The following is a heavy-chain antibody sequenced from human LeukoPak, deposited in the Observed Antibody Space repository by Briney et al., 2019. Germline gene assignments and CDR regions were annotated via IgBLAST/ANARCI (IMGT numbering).Heavy chain of an antibody. CDR1: GFTFSNAW. CDR2: INSDGSST. D-gene: IGHD3-10*01. CDR3: ARGASGSYYNRYYFDY. V-gene: IGHV3-74*01. J-gene: IGHJ4*02. Sequence: GGSLRLSCAASGFTFSNAWMNWVRQAPGKGLVWVSRINSDGSSTSYADSVKGRFTISRDNAKNTPYLQMNSLRAEDTAVYYCARGASGSYYNRYYFDYWGQGTLVTVSS.